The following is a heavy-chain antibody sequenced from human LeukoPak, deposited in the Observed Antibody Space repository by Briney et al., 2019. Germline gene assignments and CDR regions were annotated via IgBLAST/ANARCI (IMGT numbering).Heavy chain of an antibody. CDR1: GFTFTNYA. CDR2: IRDTGDKT. D-gene: IGHD1-26*01. V-gene: IGHV3-23*01. Sequence: GGSLRLSCGASGFTFTNYAMSWVRQAPGKGLEWVSGIRDTGDKTYYADSVKGRFTISRDNSKKTLYLQMNTLRAEDTAVYYCTKKAVGATGYFDYWGQGTLVTVSS. CDR3: TKKAVGATGYFDY. J-gene: IGHJ4*02.